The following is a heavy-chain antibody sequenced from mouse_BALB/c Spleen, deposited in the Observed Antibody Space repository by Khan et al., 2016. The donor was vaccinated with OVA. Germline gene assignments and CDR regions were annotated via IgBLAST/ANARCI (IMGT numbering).Heavy chain of an antibody. CDR3: ARRAYYYDSEGFAY. V-gene: IGHV5-6*01. D-gene: IGHD1-1*01. Sequence: EVELVESGGDLVKPGGSLKLSCAASGFTFSTYGMSWVRQTPDKRLEWVATVSTGGSYTYYPDSVKGRFTISIDNAKNTLYLQMSSLKSEDTAMFYFARRAYYYDSEGFAYWGQGTLVTVSA. CDR1: GFTFSTYG. CDR2: VSTGGSYT. J-gene: IGHJ3*01.